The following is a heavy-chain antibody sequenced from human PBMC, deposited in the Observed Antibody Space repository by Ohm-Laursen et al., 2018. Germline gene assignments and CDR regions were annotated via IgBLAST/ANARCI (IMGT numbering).Heavy chain of an antibody. V-gene: IGHV4-34*01. J-gene: IGHJ6*02. D-gene: IGHD6-13*01. Sequence: PSQTLSLTCAVSGGSFSGYYWSWIRQPPGKGLEWIGEINHSGSTNYNPSLKSRVTISVDTSKNQFSLKLSSVTAADTAVYYCARGGRRGSSWYRNYGMDVWGQGTTVTVSS. CDR3: ARGGRRGSSWYRNYGMDV. CDR2: INHSGST. CDR1: GGSFSGYY.